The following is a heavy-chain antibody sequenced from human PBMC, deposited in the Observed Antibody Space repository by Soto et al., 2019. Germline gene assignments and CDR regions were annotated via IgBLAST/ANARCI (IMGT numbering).Heavy chain of an antibody. V-gene: IGHV1-46*01. D-gene: IGHD3-3*01. CDR1: GYTFTSYY. Sequence: ASVNVSCKASGYTFTSYYMHWVRQAPGQGLEWMGIINPSGGSTSYAQKFQGRVTMTRDTSTSTVYMELSSLRSEDTAVYYCARDAPRDAIFGVVIIRGWFDPWGQGTLVTVSS. CDR3: ARDAPRDAIFGVVIIRGWFDP. CDR2: INPSGGST. J-gene: IGHJ5*02.